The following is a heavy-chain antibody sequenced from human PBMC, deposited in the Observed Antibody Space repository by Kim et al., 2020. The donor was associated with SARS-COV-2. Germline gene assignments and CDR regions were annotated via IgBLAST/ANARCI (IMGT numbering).Heavy chain of an antibody. D-gene: IGHD3-22*01. Sequence: GGSLRLSCAASGFTFSSYWMHWVRQAPGKGLVWVSRINSDGSSTSYADSVKGRFTISRDNAKNTLYLQMNSLRAEDTAVYYCARDYYYDSSGRVFAVEYYYGMDVWGQGTTVTVSS. J-gene: IGHJ6*02. V-gene: IGHV3-74*01. CDR2: INSDGSST. CDR1: GFTFSSYW. CDR3: ARDYYYDSSGRVFAVEYYYGMDV.